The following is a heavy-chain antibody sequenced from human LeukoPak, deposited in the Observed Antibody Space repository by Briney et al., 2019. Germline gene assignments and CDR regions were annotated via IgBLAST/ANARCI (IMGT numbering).Heavy chain of an antibody. CDR3: ARDTATPPSMDIITIFGVVTNFDY. V-gene: IGHV1-18*01. CDR2: ISAYNGNT. CDR1: GYTFTSYG. Sequence: ASVKVSCKASGYTFTSYGISWVRQAPGQGLEWMGWISAYNGNTNYAQKLQGRVTMTTDTSTSTAYMELRSLRSDDTAVYYCARDTATPPSMDIITIFGVVTNFDYWGQGTLVTVSS. J-gene: IGHJ4*02. D-gene: IGHD3-3*01.